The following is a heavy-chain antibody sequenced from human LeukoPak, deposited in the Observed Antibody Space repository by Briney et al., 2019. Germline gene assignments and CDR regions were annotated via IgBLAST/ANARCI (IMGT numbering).Heavy chain of an antibody. D-gene: IGHD5-12*01. CDR1: GTSLSTLW. Sequence: GGSLRLSCEGSGTSLSTLWMSWVRQAPGKGLEWVSAITDAVGSTHYADSVKGRFTISSDNSKNTVYLQMNSLRPEDMAVYYCAKEIFSGLLYIDYWGQGTLVTVPS. CDR3: AKEIFSGLLYIDY. V-gene: IGHV3-23*01. CDR2: ITDAVGST. J-gene: IGHJ4*02.